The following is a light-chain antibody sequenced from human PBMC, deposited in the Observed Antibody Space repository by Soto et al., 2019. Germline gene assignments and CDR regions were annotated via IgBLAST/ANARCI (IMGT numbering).Light chain of an antibody. CDR1: SSDIGGYNY. V-gene: IGLV2-14*03. Sequence: QSALTQPASVSGSPGQSITISCTGTSSDIGGYNYISWYQQHPDKGPKLIIYDVTNWPSGVSNRFSGSKSGNTASLTISGLQAEDEADYYCSSYSSSSTVRYVFGTGTKLTVL. J-gene: IGLJ1*01. CDR3: SSYSSSSTVRYV. CDR2: DVT.